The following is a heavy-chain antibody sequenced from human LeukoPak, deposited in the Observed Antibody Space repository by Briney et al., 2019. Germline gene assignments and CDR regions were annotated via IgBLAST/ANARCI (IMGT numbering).Heavy chain of an antibody. CDR2: INHRGST. CDR1: GESFSSYY. Sequence: SETLSLTCAVYGESFSSYYWSWIRQLPGKGLEWIGEINHRGSTNYNPSLKTRVTISIDTSKNHFSLRLTSVTAADTAVYYCARDGRDTSALYNPLRFDSWGQGALVTVSS. J-gene: IGHJ4*02. CDR3: ARDGRDTSALYNPLRFDS. D-gene: IGHD1-14*01. V-gene: IGHV4-34*01.